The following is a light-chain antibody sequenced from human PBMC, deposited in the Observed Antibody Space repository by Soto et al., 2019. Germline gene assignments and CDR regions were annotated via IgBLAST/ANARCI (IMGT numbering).Light chain of an antibody. CDR1: NSNIGSSA. V-gene: IGLV1-44*01. J-gene: IGLJ2*01. CDR3: SAWDDSLNGRL. Sequence: QSMLTQPPSASGTPGQRVSISCSGSNSNIGSSAVNWYMQLPGTAPKLLIYSDNQRPSGVPDRFSGSKSGSSASLAISGLQPEDEADYYCSAWDDSLNGRLFGGGTKLTVL. CDR2: SDN.